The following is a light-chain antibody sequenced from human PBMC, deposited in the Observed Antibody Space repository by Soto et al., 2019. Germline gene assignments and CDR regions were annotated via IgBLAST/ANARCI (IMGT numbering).Light chain of an antibody. V-gene: IGLV2-8*01. J-gene: IGLJ3*02. CDR1: SSDVGGYNY. CDR3: SSDAGINNVL. Sequence: QSVLTQPPSASGSPGQSVTISCTGTSSDVGGYNYVSWYQHHPGKAPKLIIYEVTKRPSGVPDRFSGSKSGNTASLTVSGLQAEEEADYYCSSDAGINNVLFGGGTKVTVL. CDR2: EVT.